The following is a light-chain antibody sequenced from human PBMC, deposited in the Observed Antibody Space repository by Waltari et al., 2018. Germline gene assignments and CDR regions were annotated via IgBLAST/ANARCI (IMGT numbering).Light chain of an antibody. CDR3: CSYAGSSTFDWV. CDR1: NSDVGSYDR. J-gene: IGLJ3*02. V-gene: IGLV2-23*02. Sequence: QSALTQPASVSGSPGQSITISCTGTNSDVGSYDRVSWYQQHPGKAPNVMISEVSKRPSGVSHRFSGSKSGNTASLTISGLQAEDEADYYCCSYAGSSTFDWVFGGGTKLTVL. CDR2: EVS.